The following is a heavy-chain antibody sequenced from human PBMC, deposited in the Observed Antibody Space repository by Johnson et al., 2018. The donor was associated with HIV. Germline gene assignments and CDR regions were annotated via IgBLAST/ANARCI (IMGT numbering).Heavy chain of an antibody. J-gene: IGHJ3*02. D-gene: IGHD1-1*01. CDR1: GFTFDDYG. V-gene: IGHV3-20*04. CDR2: IRNDGSVT. CDR3: ARDLAGTERGNAFDI. Sequence: VQLVESGGGVVRPGGSLRLSCAASGFTFDDYGMSWVRQAPGKGLVWVSRIRNDGSVTTYADSVKGRFFISSDNSKNTLYLQKNSLRAEDTAVYYCARDLAGTERGNAFDIWGQGTMVTVSS.